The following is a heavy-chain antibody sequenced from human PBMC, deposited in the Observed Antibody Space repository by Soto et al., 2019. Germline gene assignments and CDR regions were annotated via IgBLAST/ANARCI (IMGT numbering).Heavy chain of an antibody. CDR3: ARDFGTYYYGSRSYGDV. J-gene: IGHJ6*04. V-gene: IGHV3-74*01. CDR2: INSDGSIT. Sequence: EVQLVESGGGLVQPGGSLRLSCVASDFTLSSYWMHWVRQAPGKRLVWVSRINSDGSITSYADSVKGRFTISRDNAMNTLYLQMNSLRAEDMAVYYCARDFGTYYYGSRSYGDVWGKGTTVIVSS. CDR1: DFTLSSYW. D-gene: IGHD3-10*01.